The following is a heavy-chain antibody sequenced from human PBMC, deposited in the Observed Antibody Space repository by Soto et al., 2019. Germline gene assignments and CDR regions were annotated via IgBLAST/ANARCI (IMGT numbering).Heavy chain of an antibody. Sequence: LSLTCTVSGGSISSGGYYWSWIRQHPGKGLEWIGYIYYSGSTYYNPPLKSRVTISVDTSKNQFSLKLSSVTAADTAVYYCARDQIAVATYYYYGMDVWGQGTTVTVSS. CDR1: GGSISSGGYY. V-gene: IGHV4-31*03. CDR3: ARDQIAVATYYYYGMDV. J-gene: IGHJ6*02. CDR2: IYYSGST. D-gene: IGHD6-19*01.